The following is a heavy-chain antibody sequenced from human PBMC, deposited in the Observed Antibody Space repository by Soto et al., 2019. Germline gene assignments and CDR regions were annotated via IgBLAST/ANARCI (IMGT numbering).Heavy chain of an antibody. CDR2: ISNNGGST. CDR3: VKGGITMVRGVPFAY. V-gene: IGHV3-64D*06. CDR1: GFTFSTYA. D-gene: IGHD3-10*01. Sequence: GGSLRLSCSASGFTFSTYAMHWVRQAPGKGLEYVSAISNNGGSTYYADSVKGRFTISRDNSKNTLYPQMSSLRTADTAIYYCVKGGITMVRGVPFAYWGQGTPVTVSS. J-gene: IGHJ4*02.